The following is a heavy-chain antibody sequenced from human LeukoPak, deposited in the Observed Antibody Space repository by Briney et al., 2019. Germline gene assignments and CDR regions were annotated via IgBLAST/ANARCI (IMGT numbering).Heavy chain of an antibody. D-gene: IGHD3-3*01. V-gene: IGHV3-23*01. CDR2: ISGSGGST. Sequence: GGSLRLSCAASGFTFSSYGMSWVRQAPGKGLEWVSAISGSGGSTYYADSVKGRFTISRDNTKNTLYLQMNSLRAEDTAVYYCAKDMRTGDFWSGYSDYWGQGTLVTVSS. J-gene: IGHJ4*02. CDR1: GFTFSSYG. CDR3: AKDMRTGDFWSGYSDY.